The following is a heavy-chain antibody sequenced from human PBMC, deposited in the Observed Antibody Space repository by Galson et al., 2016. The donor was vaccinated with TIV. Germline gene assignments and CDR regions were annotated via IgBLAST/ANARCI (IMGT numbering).Heavy chain of an antibody. CDR3: AKPDIATSDINYSFDS. Sequence: SLRLSCAASGFIFDRYAMHCVRQAPGKGLEWVAVVSYDGSNKYYAESVKGRFTISRDNSKDSLHLQMNSLRADDTAVYYCAKPDIATSDINYSFDSWGQGTPVTVSS. V-gene: IGHV3-30-3*02. D-gene: IGHD6-13*01. CDR1: GFIFDRYA. J-gene: IGHJ4*02. CDR2: VSYDGSNK.